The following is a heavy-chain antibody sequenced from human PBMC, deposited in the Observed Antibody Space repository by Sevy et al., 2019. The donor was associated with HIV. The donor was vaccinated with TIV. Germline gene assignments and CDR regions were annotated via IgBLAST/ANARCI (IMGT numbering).Heavy chain of an antibody. Sequence: SETLSLTCTVSGGSISSYYRSWIRQPPGKGLEWIGYIYYSGSTNYNPSLKSRVTISVDTSKNQFSLKLSSVTAADTAVYYCARDFVWGYSYGRDAFDIWGQGTMVTVSS. D-gene: IGHD5-18*01. CDR1: GGSISSYY. J-gene: IGHJ3*02. CDR3: ARDFVWGYSYGRDAFDI. V-gene: IGHV4-59*01. CDR2: IYYSGST.